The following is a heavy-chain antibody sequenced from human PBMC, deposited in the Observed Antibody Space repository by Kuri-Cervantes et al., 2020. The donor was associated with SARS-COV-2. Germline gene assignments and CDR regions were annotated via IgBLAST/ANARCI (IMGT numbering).Heavy chain of an antibody. J-gene: IGHJ4*01. D-gene: IGHD1-26*01. Sequence: ETLSLTCAASGFTFNTYSMNWVRQAPGKGLEWISYISSGGSPIHYADSVKGRFTISRDNAKNLLYLQMNSLRDEDTAVYYCEGRIVEASSDYWGHGTLVTVSS. CDR3: EGRIVEASSDY. V-gene: IGHV3-48*02. CDR1: GFTFNTYS. CDR2: ISSGGSPI.